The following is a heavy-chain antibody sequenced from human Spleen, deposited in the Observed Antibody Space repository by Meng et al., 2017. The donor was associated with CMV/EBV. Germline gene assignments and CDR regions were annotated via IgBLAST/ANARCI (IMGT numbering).Heavy chain of an antibody. CDR3: AKERGSDVFYYYYGMDV. CDR1: GFTFSRYT. V-gene: IGHV3-21*01. CDR2: ISGSSSFI. D-gene: IGHD3-10*01. J-gene: IGHJ6*02. Sequence: GESLKISCAASGFTFSRYTMNWVRQAPGKGLEWVSSISGSSSFIYYADSVMGRFTISRDNAKNSLYLQMNSLRAEDTAVYYCAKERGSDVFYYYYGMDVWGQGTLVTVSS.